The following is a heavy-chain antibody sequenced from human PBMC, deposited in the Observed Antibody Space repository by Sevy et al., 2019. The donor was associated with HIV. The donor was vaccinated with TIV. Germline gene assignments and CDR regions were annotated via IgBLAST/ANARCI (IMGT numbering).Heavy chain of an antibody. J-gene: IGHJ4*02. CDR1: GFTFSSYA. D-gene: IGHD3-22*01. Sequence: GGSLRLSCAASGFTFSSYAMHWVRQAPGKGLEWVAVISYDGSNKYYANSVKGRFNISRDNSKNTQYLQMNSLRAEDTAVYYCARDLPYYYDSSGYTYYFDYWGQGTLVTVSS. V-gene: IGHV3-30*04. CDR3: ARDLPYYYDSSGYTYYFDY. CDR2: ISYDGSNK.